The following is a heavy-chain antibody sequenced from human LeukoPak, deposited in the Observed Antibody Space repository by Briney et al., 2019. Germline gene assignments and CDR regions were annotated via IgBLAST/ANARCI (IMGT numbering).Heavy chain of an antibody. CDR2: IIPILGIA. J-gene: IGHJ6*02. CDR1: GGTFSSYA. Sequence: ASVKVSCKASGGTFSSYAISWVRQAPGQGLEWMGRIIPILGIANSAQKFQGRVTITADKSTSTAYMELSSLRSEDTAVYYCASGDYYDSSHYGMDVWGQGTTVTVSS. V-gene: IGHV1-69*04. CDR3: ASGDYYDSSHYGMDV. D-gene: IGHD3-22*01.